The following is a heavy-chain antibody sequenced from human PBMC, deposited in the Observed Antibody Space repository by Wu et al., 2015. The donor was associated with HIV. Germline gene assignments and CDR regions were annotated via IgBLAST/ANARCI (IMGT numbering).Heavy chain of an antibody. Sequence: QVQLVQSGTEVKKPGSSVKVSCTASGGTFSRYTLNWVRQAPGQGLEYMGGFIPVFGTAMYAQKFQGRVTITTDQSTSTTYMELSSLRSEDTAVYYCASGDYYDSSGYYYWAFDIWGQGTMVTVSS. D-gene: IGHD3-22*01. CDR2: FIPVFGTA. V-gene: IGHV1-69*05. CDR3: ASGDYYDSSGYYYWAFDI. CDR1: GGTFSRYT. J-gene: IGHJ3*02.